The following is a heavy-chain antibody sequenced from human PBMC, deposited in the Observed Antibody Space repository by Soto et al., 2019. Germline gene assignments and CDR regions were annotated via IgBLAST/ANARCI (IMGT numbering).Heavy chain of an antibody. Sequence: EVQLVESGGALVKPGGSLRLSCAASGYTFSVGWMSWVRQAPGKGLEWVGRIKSKIDGGTTDYAAPVQGRFTISRDDSKNTLYLQMNSLKTEETAVYYCTHHHVGPYFDYWGQGSLVTVSS. D-gene: IGHD1-26*01. J-gene: IGHJ4*02. V-gene: IGHV3-15*02. CDR2: IKSKIDGGTT. CDR1: GYTFSVGW. CDR3: THHHVGPYFDY.